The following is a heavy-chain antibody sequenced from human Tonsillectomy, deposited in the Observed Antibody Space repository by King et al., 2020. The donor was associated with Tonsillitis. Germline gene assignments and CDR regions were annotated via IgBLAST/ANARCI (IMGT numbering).Heavy chain of an antibody. CDR1: GFSFSTYS. CDR2: ITSSNYI. Sequence: VQLVESGGGLVKPGGSLRLSCVASGFSFSTYSMNWVRQAPGKGLEWVSCITSSNYIYYADSVKGRFTISRDNSKNSLYLQMNSLRADDTAVYYCARDGSGSYYDSSYYDGMDVWGQGTTVTVSS. D-gene: IGHD3-10*01. J-gene: IGHJ6*02. V-gene: IGHV3-21*01. CDR3: ARDGSGSYYDSSYYDGMDV.